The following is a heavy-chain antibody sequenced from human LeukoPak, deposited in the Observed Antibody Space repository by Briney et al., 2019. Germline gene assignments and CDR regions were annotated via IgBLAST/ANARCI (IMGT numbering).Heavy chain of an antibody. CDR3: ASNEVVTTAWDFDY. CDR1: GGSFSGYS. Sequence: SETLSLTCTVYGGSFSGYSWSWIRQPPGKGLEWIGHINHSGSTNYNPSLKSRVTISVDTSKKQFSLNLYSVTAADTVVYYCASNEVVTTAWDFDYWGQGTLVTVSS. CDR2: INHSGST. V-gene: IGHV4-34*01. D-gene: IGHD2-21*02. J-gene: IGHJ4*02.